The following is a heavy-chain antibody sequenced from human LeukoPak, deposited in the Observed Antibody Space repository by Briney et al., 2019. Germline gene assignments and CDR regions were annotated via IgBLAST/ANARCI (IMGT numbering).Heavy chain of an antibody. CDR1: GFTFSSYS. CDR3: AELGITMIGGV. Sequence: GGSLRLSCAGSGFTFSSYSMNWVRQAPGKGLEWVSCISSSSSYIYYADSVKGRFTISRDNAKNSLYLQMNSLRAEDTAVYYCAELGITMIGGVWGKGTTVTISS. CDR2: ISSSSSYI. D-gene: IGHD3-10*02. V-gene: IGHV3-21*01. J-gene: IGHJ6*04.